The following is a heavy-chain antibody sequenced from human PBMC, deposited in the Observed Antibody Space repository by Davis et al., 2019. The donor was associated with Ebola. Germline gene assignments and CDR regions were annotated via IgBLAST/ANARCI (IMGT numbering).Heavy chain of an antibody. Sequence: GESLKISCAASGFTFSDYYMSWIRQAPGKGLEWVSYISSSGRTIYYADSVKGRFTISRDNAKNSLYLQMNSLRAEDTAVYYCARRLWSPYYYYGMDVWGQGTTVTVSS. CDR3: ARRLWSPYYYYGMDV. CDR1: GFTFSDYY. J-gene: IGHJ6*02. D-gene: IGHD2-21*01. CDR2: ISSSGRTI. V-gene: IGHV3-11*01.